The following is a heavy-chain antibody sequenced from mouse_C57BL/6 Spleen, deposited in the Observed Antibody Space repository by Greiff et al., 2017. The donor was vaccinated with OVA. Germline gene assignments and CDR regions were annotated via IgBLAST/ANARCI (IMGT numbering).Heavy chain of an antibody. CDR2: ISYDGSN. V-gene: IGHV3-6*01. Sequence: EVKLQESGPGLVKPSQSLSLTCSVTGYSITSGYYWNWIRQFPGNKLEWMGYISYDGSNNYNPSLKNRISITRDTSKNQFFLKLNSVTTEDTATYYCARERLFITTVVAPYWYFDVWGTGTTVTVSS. D-gene: IGHD1-1*01. CDR1: GYSITSGYY. CDR3: ARERLFITTVVAPYWYFDV. J-gene: IGHJ1*03.